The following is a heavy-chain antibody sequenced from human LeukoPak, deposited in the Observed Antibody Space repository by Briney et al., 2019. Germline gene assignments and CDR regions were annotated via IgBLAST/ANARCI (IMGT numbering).Heavy chain of an antibody. CDR3: AVEMAANYYYYGMDV. Sequence: EASVTVSCKASGGTFSSYAISWVRQAPGQGLEWMGRIIPILGIANYAQKFQGRVTITADKSTSTAYMELSSLRSEETAVYYCAVEMAANYYYYGMDVWGQGTTVTVSS. V-gene: IGHV1-69*04. J-gene: IGHJ6*02. CDR1: GGTFSSYA. D-gene: IGHD5-24*01. CDR2: IIPILGIA.